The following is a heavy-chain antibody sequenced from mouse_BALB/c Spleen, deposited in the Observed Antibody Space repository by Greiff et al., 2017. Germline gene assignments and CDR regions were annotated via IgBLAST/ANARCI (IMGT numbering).Heavy chain of an antibody. V-gene: IGHV2-6-5*01. CDR1: GFSLTDYG. Sequence: QVQLKESGPGLVAPSQSLSITCTVSGFSLTDYGVSWIRQPPGKGLEWLGVIWGGGNTYYNSALKSRLSISKDNSKSQVFLKMNSLQTDDTAMYYCAKLGGYYAMDYWGQGTSVTVSS. D-gene: IGHD4-1*01. J-gene: IGHJ4*01. CDR3: AKLGGYYAMDY. CDR2: IWGGGNT.